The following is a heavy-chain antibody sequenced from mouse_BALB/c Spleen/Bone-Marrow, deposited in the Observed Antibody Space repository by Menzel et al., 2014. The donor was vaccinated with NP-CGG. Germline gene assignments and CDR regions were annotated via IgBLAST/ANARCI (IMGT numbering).Heavy chain of an antibody. CDR3: VRATAYYFDY. Sequence: EVKVEESGGGLVQPVGSLKLSCVASGFTFNTYAMNWVRQAPGKGLEWVARIKTKTNDYGTFYADSVKDRFTISRDDSQNMLYLQMSNLKTEDTAMYYCVRATAYYFDYWGQGTTLTVSS. D-gene: IGHD1-2*01. V-gene: IGHV10-1*02. CDR1: GFTFNTYA. J-gene: IGHJ2*01. CDR2: IKTKTNDYGT.